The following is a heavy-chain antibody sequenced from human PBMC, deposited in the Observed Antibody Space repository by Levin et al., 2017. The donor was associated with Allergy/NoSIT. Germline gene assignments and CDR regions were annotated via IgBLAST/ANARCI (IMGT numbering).Heavy chain of an antibody. D-gene: IGHD3-10*01. J-gene: IGHJ6*02. CDR3: ARDECAWFGECYGMDV. CDR1: GASVNGDTFY. V-gene: IGHV4-31*03. Sequence: SETLSLTCSVSGASVNGDTFYWSWIRHFPGKGLEWIGFIHRSGSAYYNPSLKSRLTMSIDTSKRQFSLRLTSVTVADTAVYYCARDECAWFGECYGMDVWGQGTTVVVSS. CDR2: IHRSGSA.